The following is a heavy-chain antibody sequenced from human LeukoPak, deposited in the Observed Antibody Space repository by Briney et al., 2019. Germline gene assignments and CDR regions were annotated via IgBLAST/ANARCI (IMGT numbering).Heavy chain of an antibody. J-gene: IGHJ4*02. CDR3: ARHRSYSSGWYSDY. CDR1: GYSFTSYW. Sequence: GESLKISCKGSGYSFTSYWIGWVRQMPGKGLEWMGIIYVGDSDTRYSPSFQGQVTVSADKSIGTAYLQWSSLKASDTAMYYCARHRSYSSGWYSDYWGQGTLVTVSS. D-gene: IGHD6-19*01. CDR2: IYVGDSDT. V-gene: IGHV5-51*01.